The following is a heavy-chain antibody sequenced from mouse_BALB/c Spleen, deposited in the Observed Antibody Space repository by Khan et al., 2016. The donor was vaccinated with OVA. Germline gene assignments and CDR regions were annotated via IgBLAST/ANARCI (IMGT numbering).Heavy chain of an antibody. J-gene: IGHJ2*01. CDR1: GYTFSSYW. CDR3: ARDRIDY. V-gene: IGHV1-7*01. CDR2: INPTSGYT. Sequence: QIQLVQSGAEQAKPGASVKMSCKTSGYTFSSYWMHWVKQRPGQGLEWIGYINPTSGYTEYNEKFKDKATLSADKSSSTAYMQLTSLTSEDSAVYYCARDRIDYWGQGTTLTASS.